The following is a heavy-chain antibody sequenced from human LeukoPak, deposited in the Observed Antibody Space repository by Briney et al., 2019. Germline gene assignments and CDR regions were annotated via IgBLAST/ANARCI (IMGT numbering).Heavy chain of an antibody. Sequence: PSETLSLTCAVYGGSFSGYYWSWIRQPPGKGLERIGEINHSGSTNYNPSLKSRVTISVDTSKNQFSLKLSSVTAADTAVYYCARVGDFWSGYYDYWGQGTLVTVSS. V-gene: IGHV4-34*01. CDR1: GGSFSGYY. CDR2: INHSGST. CDR3: ARVGDFWSGYYDY. J-gene: IGHJ4*02. D-gene: IGHD3-3*01.